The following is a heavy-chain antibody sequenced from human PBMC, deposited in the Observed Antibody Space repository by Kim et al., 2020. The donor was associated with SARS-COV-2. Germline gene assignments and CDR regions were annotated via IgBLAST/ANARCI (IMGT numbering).Heavy chain of an antibody. CDR3: ARVYYDSSGYYYIHFDY. CDR2: IYYSGST. Sequence: SETLSLTCTVSGGSISSGGYYWSWIRQHPGKGLEWIGYIYYSGSTYYNPSLKSRVTISVDTSKNQFSLKLSSVTAAYTAVYYCARVYYDSSGYYYIHFDYWGQGTLVTVSS. D-gene: IGHD3-22*01. J-gene: IGHJ4*02. V-gene: IGHV4-31*03. CDR1: GGSISSGGYY.